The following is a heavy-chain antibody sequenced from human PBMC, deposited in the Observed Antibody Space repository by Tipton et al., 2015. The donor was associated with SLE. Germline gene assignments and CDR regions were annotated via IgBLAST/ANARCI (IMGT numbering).Heavy chain of an antibody. Sequence: TLSLTCTVSGGSVSSSSKYWAWIRQPPGKGLEWIGSIYYTGTTTYYNSFLKRRVTRSVDTSKNQFSLKVTSVTAADTAVYFCAREKDYIGTGSYMDSWGQGALVTVSS. CDR1: GGSVSSSSKY. CDR3: AREKDYIGTGSYMDS. D-gene: IGHD3-10*01. CDR2: IYYTGTTT. V-gene: IGHV4-39*07. J-gene: IGHJ4*02.